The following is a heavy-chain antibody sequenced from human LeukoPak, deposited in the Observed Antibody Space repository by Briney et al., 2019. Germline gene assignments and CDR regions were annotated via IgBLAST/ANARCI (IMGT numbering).Heavy chain of an antibody. CDR1: GFTFSSYA. V-gene: IGHV3-30*04. CDR2: ISYDGSNK. J-gene: IGHJ6*02. Sequence: GGSLRLSCAASGFTFSSYAMHWVRQAPGKGLEWVAVISYDGSNKYYADSVKGRFTISRDNSKNTLYLQMNSLRAEDTAVYYCARDLRFIGGMDVWGQGTTVTVSS. CDR3: ARDLRFIGGMDV. D-gene: IGHD3-16*02.